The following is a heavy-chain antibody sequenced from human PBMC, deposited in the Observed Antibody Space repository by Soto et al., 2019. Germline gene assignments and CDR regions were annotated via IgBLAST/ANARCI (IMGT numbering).Heavy chain of an antibody. CDR3: ARVAGIFGVVIPYFDY. CDR1: RYTFASCC. J-gene: IGHJ4*02. CDR2: ISAYNGNT. Sequence: ASVEVSCKASRYTFASCCSRWVRQAPGQRLEWMGWISAYNGNTNYAQKLQGRVTMTTDTSTSTAYMELRSLRSDDTAVYYCARVAGIFGVVIPYFDYWGQGTLVTVSS. D-gene: IGHD3-3*01. V-gene: IGHV1-18*01.